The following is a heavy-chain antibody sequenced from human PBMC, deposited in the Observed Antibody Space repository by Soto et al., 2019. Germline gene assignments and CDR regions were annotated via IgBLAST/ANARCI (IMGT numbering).Heavy chain of an antibody. Sequence: TWSVVGGSISDDAYYRGWIRQPPGKGLEWIGSIYYSGSTHYNPSLKSRVTISVDTSKNQFSLKLTSVTAADTVVYYCARDKITGLFDYWGQGTLVPVSS. V-gene: IGHV4-39*07. CDR2: IYYSGST. D-gene: IGHD2-8*02. CDR1: GGSISDDAYY. J-gene: IGHJ4*02. CDR3: ARDKITGLFDY.